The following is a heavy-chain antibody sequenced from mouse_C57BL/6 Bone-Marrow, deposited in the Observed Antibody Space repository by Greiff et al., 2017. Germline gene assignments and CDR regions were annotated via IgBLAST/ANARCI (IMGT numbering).Heavy chain of an antibody. J-gene: IGHJ3*01. Sequence: QVQLQQSGAELVRPGTSVKVSCKASGYAFTNYLIEWVKQRPGQGLEWIGVINPGSGGTNYKEKFKGKATLTADKSSSTAYMQLSSLTSEDSAVYFCARDDSAWFAYWGQGTLVTVSA. CDR2: INPGSGGT. CDR3: ARDDSAWFAY. CDR1: GYAFTNYL. V-gene: IGHV1-54*01. D-gene: IGHD2-4*01.